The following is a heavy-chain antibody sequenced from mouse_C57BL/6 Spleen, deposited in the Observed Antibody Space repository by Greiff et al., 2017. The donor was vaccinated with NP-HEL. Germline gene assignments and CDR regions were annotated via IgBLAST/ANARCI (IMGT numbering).Heavy chain of an antibody. CDR2: ISDGGSYT. CDR3: ARDPYDCYFDY. CDR1: GFTFSSYA. V-gene: IGHV5-4*01. D-gene: IGHD2-12*01. J-gene: IGHJ2*01. Sequence: VQLKESGGGLVKPGGSLKLSCAASGFTFSSYAMSWVRQTPEKRLEWVATISDGGSYTYYPDNVKGRFTISRDNAKNNLYLQMSHLKSEDTAMYYCARDPYDCYFDYWGQGTTLTVSS.